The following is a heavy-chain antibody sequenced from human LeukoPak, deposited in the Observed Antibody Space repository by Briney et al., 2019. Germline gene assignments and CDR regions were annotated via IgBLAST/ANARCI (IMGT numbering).Heavy chain of an antibody. CDR1: GFTVSSKN. CDR3: ARDYYDGSAYYSYYEY. Sequence: GGSLRLSCAASGFTVSSKNMSWVRQAPGKGLEWVSTLYSNGNTYYADSVKGRFTISRDNSKNTLSLQMNSLRAEDTAVYYCARDYYDGSAYYSYYEYWGQGTLVTVSS. V-gene: IGHV3-53*01. J-gene: IGHJ4*02. CDR2: LYSNGNT. D-gene: IGHD3-22*01.